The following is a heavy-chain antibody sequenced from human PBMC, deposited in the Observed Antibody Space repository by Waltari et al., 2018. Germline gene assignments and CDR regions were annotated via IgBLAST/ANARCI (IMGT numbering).Heavy chain of an antibody. CDR1: GFTVRPNF. CDR3: AKQSPSYTRGWYPLES. J-gene: IGHJ4*02. CDR2: IYSGGNT. Sequence: EVQLVESGGNLIPPGGSLSLSCAASGFTVRPNFICWVRQAPGKGLEGVSIIYSGGNTYYAGSVKGRFTISRDNYKNMVYLEMNSLRAEDTAVYYCAKQSPSYTRGWYPLESWGPGTLVTVSP. V-gene: IGHV3-53*01. D-gene: IGHD6-19*01.